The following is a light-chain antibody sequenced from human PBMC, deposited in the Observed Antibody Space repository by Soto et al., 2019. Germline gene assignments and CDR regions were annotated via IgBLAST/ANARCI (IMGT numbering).Light chain of an antibody. CDR3: ATGDDNVKGPV. J-gene: IGLJ2*01. CDR1: ASNIGSNF. Sequence: QSVLTQPPSASGPPGQRVTISCSGRASNIGSNFVSWYQVVPGTAPKLLIYTNSHRPSGVPDRFSGSRSGTSASLDISGLQSDDEGDYFWATGDDNVKGPVFGGGTKVPVL. V-gene: IGLV1-44*01. CDR2: TNS.